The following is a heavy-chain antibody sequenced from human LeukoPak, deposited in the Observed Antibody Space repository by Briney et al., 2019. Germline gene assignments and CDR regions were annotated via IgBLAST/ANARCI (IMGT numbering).Heavy chain of an antibody. J-gene: IGHJ4*02. V-gene: IGHV6-1*01. Sequence: SQTLSLTCAISGDSVSSNSVTWNWIRQSPSRGLEWLGRTYYRSTWYNDYAVSVRGRITVNPDTSKNQFSLHLNSVTPEDTAVYYCAREGSSGYYYWGQGTLVTVSS. CDR3: AREGSSGYYY. CDR1: GDSVSSNSVT. D-gene: IGHD3-22*01. CDR2: TYYRSTWYN.